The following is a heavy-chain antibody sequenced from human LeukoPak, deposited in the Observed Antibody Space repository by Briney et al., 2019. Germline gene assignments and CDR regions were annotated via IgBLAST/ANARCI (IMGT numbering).Heavy chain of an antibody. V-gene: IGHV6-1*01. CDR2: TFYRSKWYS. J-gene: IGHJ4*02. Sequence: SQTLSLTCAISGDSVSSNSAAWNWIRRSPSRGLEWLGRTFYRSKWYSDYAVSVRSRITINPDTSKNQFSLQLNSVTPEDTALYFCARDGADRSSAWWYHFDSWGQGTLVTVSS. CDR3: ARDGADRSSAWWYHFDS. D-gene: IGHD2-15*01. CDR1: GDSVSSNSAA.